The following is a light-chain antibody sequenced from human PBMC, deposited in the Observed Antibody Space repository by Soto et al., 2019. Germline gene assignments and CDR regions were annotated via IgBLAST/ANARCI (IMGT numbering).Light chain of an antibody. CDR2: DAS. CDR3: QHRSDWPPRLS. V-gene: IGKV3-11*01. Sequence: EIVLTQSPATLSLSPGERATLSCGASRSVSSYLAWYPQKPGQAPRLLIYDASYRATGLPPRFSGSGSGTVFTLTIGRLESEDFAVYYCQHRSDWPPRLSFGGGTKVEIK. J-gene: IGKJ4*01. CDR1: RSVSSY.